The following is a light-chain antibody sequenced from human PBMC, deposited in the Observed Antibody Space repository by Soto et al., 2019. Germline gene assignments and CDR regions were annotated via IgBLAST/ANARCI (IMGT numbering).Light chain of an antibody. CDR2: EVT. V-gene: IGLV2-8*01. CDR1: TSDIGAYNY. CDR3: RSFAGTNRLG. Sequence: QSALTQPPSASGSPGQSVTISCTGTTSDIGAYNYVAWYQQRPGKAPKLIIYEVTRRPSGVPDRIFGSKSYTTASLTVSGRQAEVEDDYYCRSFAGTNRLGFGTGTKGPVL. J-gene: IGLJ1*01.